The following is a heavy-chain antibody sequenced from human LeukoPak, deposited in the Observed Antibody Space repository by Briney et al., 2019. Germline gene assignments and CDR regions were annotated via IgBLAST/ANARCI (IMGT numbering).Heavy chain of an antibody. D-gene: IGHD6-13*01. V-gene: IGHV1-69*04. CDR3: ARGWEAAAGSYYFDY. Sequence: ASVKVSCKASGGTFSSYAISWVRQAPGQGLEWMGRIIPILGIANYAQKFQGRVTITADKSTSTAYMELSSLRSEDTAVYYCARGWEAAAGSYYFDYWGQGTLVTVSS. J-gene: IGHJ4*02. CDR2: IIPILGIA. CDR1: GGTFSSYA.